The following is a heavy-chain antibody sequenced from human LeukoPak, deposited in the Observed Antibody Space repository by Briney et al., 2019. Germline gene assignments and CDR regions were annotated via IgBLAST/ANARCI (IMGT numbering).Heavy chain of an antibody. CDR2: INPNSGGT. Sequence: GASVKVSCKASGYTFTSYGISWVRQAPGQGLEWMGWINPNSGGTNYAQKFQGRVTMTRDTSISTAYMELSRLRSDDTAVYYCARDRGSGYYYVNNWFDPWGQGTLVTVSS. CDR1: GYTFTSYG. CDR3: ARDRGSGYYYVNNWFDP. V-gene: IGHV1-2*02. J-gene: IGHJ5*02. D-gene: IGHD3-22*01.